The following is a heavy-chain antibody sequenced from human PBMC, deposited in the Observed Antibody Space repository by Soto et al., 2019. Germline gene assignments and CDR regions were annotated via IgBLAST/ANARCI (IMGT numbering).Heavy chain of an antibody. CDR1: GFTFSSYA. Sequence: EVQLLESGGGLVQPGGSLRLSCAASGFTFSSYAMSWVRQAPGKGLEWVSAISGSGGSTYYADSVKGRFTISRDNSKNKLYLQMNSLRAEDKAVYYCAKQRGMSLGYFDYWGQGTLVTVSS. D-gene: IGHD3-16*01. V-gene: IGHV3-23*01. CDR3: AKQRGMSLGYFDY. CDR2: ISGSGGST. J-gene: IGHJ4*02.